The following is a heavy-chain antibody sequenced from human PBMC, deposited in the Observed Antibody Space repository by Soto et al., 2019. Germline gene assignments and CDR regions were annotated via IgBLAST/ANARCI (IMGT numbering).Heavy chain of an antibody. CDR1: GFIFSNYA. CDR3: AKDRVNHHSVGDPFDI. J-gene: IGHJ3*02. D-gene: IGHD1-26*01. CDR2: MGGANGDT. V-gene: IGHV3-23*01. Sequence: EVQMLESGGGLVLPGGSLRLSCAASGFIFSNYAMSWVRQAPGKGLEWVAGMGGANGDTYYADSVRGRFAISRDNAKSTLFLQMNSLRPADTGVDYCAKDRVNHHSVGDPFDIWGQGTIVTVSS.